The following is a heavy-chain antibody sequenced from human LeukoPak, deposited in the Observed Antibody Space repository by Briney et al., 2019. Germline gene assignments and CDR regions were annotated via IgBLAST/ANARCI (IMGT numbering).Heavy chain of an antibody. J-gene: IGHJ5*02. Sequence: ASVKVSCKASGYTFTGYYMHWVRQAPGQGLEWMGWINPNSGGTNYAQKFQGRVTMTRDTSISTAYMELSRLRSDDTAVYYCAREGLTIFGAGRGKWFDPWGQGTLVTVSS. V-gene: IGHV1-2*02. CDR1: GYTFTGYY. CDR3: AREGLTIFGAGRGKWFDP. D-gene: IGHD3-3*01. CDR2: INPNSGGT.